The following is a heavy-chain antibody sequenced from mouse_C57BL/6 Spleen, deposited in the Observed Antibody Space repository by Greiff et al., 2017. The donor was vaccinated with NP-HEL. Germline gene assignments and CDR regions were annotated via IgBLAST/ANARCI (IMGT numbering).Heavy chain of an antibody. CDR2: INPYNGDT. V-gene: IGHV1-20*01. D-gene: IGHD2-3*01. CDR1: GYSFTGYF. Sequence: VQLKQSGPELVKPGDSVKISCKASGYSFTGYFMNWVMQSHGKSLEWIGRINPYNGDTFYNQKFKGKATLTVDKSSSTAHMELRSLTSDDSAVYYCARGDDGYPFAYWGQGTLVTVSA. J-gene: IGHJ3*01. CDR3: ARGDDGYPFAY.